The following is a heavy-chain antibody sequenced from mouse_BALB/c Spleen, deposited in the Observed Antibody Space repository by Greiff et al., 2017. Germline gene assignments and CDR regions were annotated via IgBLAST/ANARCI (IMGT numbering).Heavy chain of an antibody. Sequence: VKLMESGAELMKPGASVKISCMATGYTFSSYWIEWVKQRPGHGLEWIGEILPGSGSTNYNEKFKGKATFTADTSSNTAYMQLSSLTSEDSAVYYCARSGNSYAMDYWGQGTSVTVSS. CDR1: GYTFSSYW. D-gene: IGHD1-3*01. J-gene: IGHJ4*01. V-gene: IGHV1-9*01. CDR3: ARSGNSYAMDY. CDR2: ILPGSGST.